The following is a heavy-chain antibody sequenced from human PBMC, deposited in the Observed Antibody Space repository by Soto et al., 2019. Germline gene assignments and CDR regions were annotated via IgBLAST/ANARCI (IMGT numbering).Heavy chain of an antibody. J-gene: IGHJ4*02. CDR2: ISPNSGAS. CDR3: ARLRRAVATHDS. V-gene: IGHV1-2*02. Sequence: QVQLVQSGAEVKKSGASVKVSCRTSGYSFIDYYGHWVRQAPGQGLEWVGWISPNSGASKYAENFQCSINLTRDTSTSTVYIELTGLRSDDTAVYYCARLRRAVATHDSCGQGTLCTVS. CDR1: GYSFIDYY. D-gene: IGHD5-12*01.